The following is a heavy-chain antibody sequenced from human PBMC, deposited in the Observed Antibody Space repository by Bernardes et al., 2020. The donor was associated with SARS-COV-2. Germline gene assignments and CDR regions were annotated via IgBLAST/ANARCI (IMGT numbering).Heavy chain of an antibody. V-gene: IGHV5-10-1*01. CDR1: GYSFTNYW. CDR2: IDPSDSYT. CDR3: ARHAQEIFGVVRGGMDV. D-gene: IGHD3-3*01. Sequence: GESLKISCKGSGYSFTNYWISWVRQMPGKGLEWMGRIDPSDSYTNYSPSFQGHVTMSVDKSISTAYLQWSSLKASDTAMYYCARHAQEIFGVVRGGMDVWGQRTTVTVSS. J-gene: IGHJ6*02.